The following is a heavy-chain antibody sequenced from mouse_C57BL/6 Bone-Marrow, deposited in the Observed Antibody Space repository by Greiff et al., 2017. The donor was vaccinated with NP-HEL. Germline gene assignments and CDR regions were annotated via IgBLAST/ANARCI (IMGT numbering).Heavy chain of an antibody. CDR1: GYTFTDYY. D-gene: IGHD1-1*01. V-gene: IGHV1-19*01. CDR3: AREYYGRNLDY. CDR2: INPYNGGT. J-gene: IGHJ2*01. Sequence: EVQRVESGPVLVKPGASVKMSCKASGYTFTDYYMNWVKQSHGKRLEWIGVINPYNGGTSYNQKFKGKATLTVDKSSSTAYMELNSLTSEDSAVYYCAREYYGRNLDYWGQGTTLTVSS.